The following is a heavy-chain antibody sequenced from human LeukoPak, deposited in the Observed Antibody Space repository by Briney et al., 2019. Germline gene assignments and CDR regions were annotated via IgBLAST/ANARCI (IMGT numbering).Heavy chain of an antibody. J-gene: IGHJ4*02. CDR3: ARASVAGTYFDY. D-gene: IGHD6-19*01. V-gene: IGHV3-72*01. Sequence: PGGSLRLSCAASGFTFSDHYMDWVRQAPGKGLEWVARIRNRVNSHTTEYAASAKGRFTISRDDAKNSLYLQMNSLRAEDTAVYYCARASVAGTYFDYWGQGTLVTVSS. CDR1: GFTFSDHY. CDR2: IRNRVNSHTT.